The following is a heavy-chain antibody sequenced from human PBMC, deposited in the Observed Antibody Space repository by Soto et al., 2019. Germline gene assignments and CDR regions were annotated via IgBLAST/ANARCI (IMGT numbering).Heavy chain of an antibody. CDR2: ISWNSGSI. V-gene: IGHV3-9*01. J-gene: IGHJ3*02. CDR3: AKDRYCSGGSCYSAFDI. Sequence: GGSLRLSCAASGFTFDDYAMHWVRQAPGKGLEWVSGISWNSGSIGYADSVKGRFTISRDNAKNSLYLQMNSLRAEDTALYYCAKDRYCSGGSCYSAFDIWGQGTMVTVSS. CDR1: GFTFDDYA. D-gene: IGHD2-15*01.